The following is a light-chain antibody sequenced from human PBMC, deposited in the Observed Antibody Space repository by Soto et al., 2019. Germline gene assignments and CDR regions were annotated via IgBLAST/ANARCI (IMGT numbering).Light chain of an antibody. J-gene: IGKJ1*01. CDR1: QSISIW. Sequence: IQMTQSPSTLSASVGDRVTITCRAGQSISIWLAWYQQKPGKAPKLLIYKASSLESEVPSRFSGSGSGTEFTITINSLQHVDSATYYCQQSNSDSTFGLKTQVEI. V-gene: IGKV1-5*03. CDR3: QQSNSDST. CDR2: KAS.